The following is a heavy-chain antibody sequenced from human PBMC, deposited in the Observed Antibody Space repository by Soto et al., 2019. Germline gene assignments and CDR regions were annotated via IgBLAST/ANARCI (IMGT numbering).Heavy chain of an antibody. CDR2: INDGGST. J-gene: IGHJ4*02. CDR3: ARGHEGVVATH. Sequence: QVQLQQWGAGLLKPSETLSLTCAVNGGSFTGYYWSWFRQPPGKGLEWIGEINDGGSTNYSPSLWSRVTISADTSKEQFSLKVTSVTAADTAVYYCARGHEGVVATHWDQGSLVTVSS. CDR1: GGSFTGYY. D-gene: IGHD2-21*01. V-gene: IGHV4-34*01.